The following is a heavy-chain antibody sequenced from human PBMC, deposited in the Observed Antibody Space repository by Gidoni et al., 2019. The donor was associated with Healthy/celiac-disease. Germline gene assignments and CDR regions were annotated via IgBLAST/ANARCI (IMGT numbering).Heavy chain of an antibody. J-gene: IGHJ4*02. D-gene: IGHD3-22*01. CDR1: CGTFSSYA. Sequence: VPLVQSGAEVKKPGSSVKVSCKAYCGTFSSYATSWVRQAPGQGLEWMGGIIPFFGTANYAQKFQGRVTITADESTSTAYMELSSLRSEDTAVYYCARELDYYDSSGQCLGDWGQGTLVTVSS. CDR2: IIPFFGTA. V-gene: IGHV1-69*01. CDR3: ARELDYYDSSGQCLGD.